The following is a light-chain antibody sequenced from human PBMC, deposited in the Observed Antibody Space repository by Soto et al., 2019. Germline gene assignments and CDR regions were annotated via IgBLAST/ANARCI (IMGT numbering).Light chain of an antibody. J-gene: IGLJ2*01. V-gene: IGLV2-14*01. CDR1: SSDVGGYNY. CDR3: SSYTSSSTLRV. Sequence: QSVLTQPASVSGSPGQSITSSCTGTSSDVGGYNYVSWYQQHPGKAPKLMIYDVSNRPSGVSNRFSGSKSGNTASLTISGLQAEDEADYYCSSYTSSSTLRVFGGGNQLTV. CDR2: DVS.